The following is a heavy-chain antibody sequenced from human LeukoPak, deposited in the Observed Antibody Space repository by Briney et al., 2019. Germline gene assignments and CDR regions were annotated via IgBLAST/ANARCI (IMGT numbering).Heavy chain of an antibody. D-gene: IGHD3-22*01. CDR3: ARGLVHDTSGYYSDY. Sequence: GGSLRLSCVASGFSLSNFQMYWVRQAPGKGLVWVSRINSDDSRTTYADSVKGRFTISRDNAKNTLYLQMNSLRAEDTAVYYCARGLVHDTSGYYSDYWGQGTLVTVSS. J-gene: IGHJ4*02. V-gene: IGHV3-74*01. CDR2: INSDDSRT. CDR1: GFSLSNFQ.